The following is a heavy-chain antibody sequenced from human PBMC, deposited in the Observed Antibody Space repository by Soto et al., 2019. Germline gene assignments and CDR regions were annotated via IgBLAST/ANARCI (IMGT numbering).Heavy chain of an antibody. CDR3: AEDLVSVHGSIVEAWYYGMDV. CDR1: GFTFSSYG. CDR2: ISYDGSNK. V-gene: IGHV3-30*18. D-gene: IGHD3-10*01. J-gene: IGHJ6*02. Sequence: QVQLVESGGGVVQPGRSLRLSCAASGFTFSSYGMHWVRQAPGKGLEWVAVISYDGSNKYYADSVKGRFTISRDNSKNTLYLQMNSLRAEDTAVYYCAEDLVSVHGSIVEAWYYGMDVWGQGTTVTVSS.